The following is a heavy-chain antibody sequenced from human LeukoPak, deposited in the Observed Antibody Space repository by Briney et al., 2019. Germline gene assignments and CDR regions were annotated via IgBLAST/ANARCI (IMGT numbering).Heavy chain of an antibody. D-gene: IGHD1-26*01. J-gene: IGHJ4*02. Sequence: GRSLRLSCAASGFIFSNYGMHWVRQAPGKGLEWVAVISYDGSVKYYADSVKGRFTISRDNSKSTLYLQMDSLRTDDTAMYYCARAPWGVGATPPYWGQGTLVTVSS. CDR3: ARAPWGVGATPPY. V-gene: IGHV3-30*03. CDR1: GFIFSNYG. CDR2: ISYDGSVK.